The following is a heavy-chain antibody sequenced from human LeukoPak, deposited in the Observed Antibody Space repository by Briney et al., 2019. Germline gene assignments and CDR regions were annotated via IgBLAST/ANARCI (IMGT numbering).Heavy chain of an antibody. D-gene: IGHD5-18*01. CDR1: GFTFSDYY. CDR3: AREPAGDTAMVTG. CDR2: ISSSGSTI. V-gene: IGHV3-11*01. Sequence: PGGSLRLSCAASGFTFSDYYMSWIRQAPGKGLEGVSYISSSGSTIYYADSVKGRFTISRDNAKNSLYLQMNSLRAEDTAVYYCAREPAGDTAMVTGWGQGTLVTVSS. J-gene: IGHJ4*02.